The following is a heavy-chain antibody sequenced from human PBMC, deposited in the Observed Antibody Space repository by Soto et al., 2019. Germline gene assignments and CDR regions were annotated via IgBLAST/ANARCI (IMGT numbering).Heavy chain of an antibody. J-gene: IGHJ4*02. CDR2: IKPNSGGT. Sequence: ASVKVSCKASGYTFTGYYMHWLRQAPGQRLEWMGWIKPNSGGTNYAQKFRGRVTMTRDTSISTAYMEWRRLRSDDTDVYYYARASHWRYIGLSGVYYWGQGTLVTVSS. V-gene: IGHV1-2*02. CDR3: ARASHWRYIGLSGVYY. CDR1: GYTFTGYY. D-gene: IGHD1-26*01.